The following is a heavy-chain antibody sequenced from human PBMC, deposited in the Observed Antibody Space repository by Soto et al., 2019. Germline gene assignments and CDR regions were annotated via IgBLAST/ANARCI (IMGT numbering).Heavy chain of an antibody. CDR2: INEDSTYI. CDR3: VRDFGRYFRSGYMDV. V-gene: IGHV3-21*02. CDR1: GFTFSAFS. Sequence: EVRLVESGGGLVKPGGSLRLSCAASGFTFSAFSMNWVRQAPGKGLEWLSSINEDSTYISYGASWRGRSTISRDSAKDSLYLQRDSLRAEDTAVYYCVRDFGRYFRSGYMDVWGDGATVIVS. D-gene: IGHD3-9*01. J-gene: IGHJ6*03.